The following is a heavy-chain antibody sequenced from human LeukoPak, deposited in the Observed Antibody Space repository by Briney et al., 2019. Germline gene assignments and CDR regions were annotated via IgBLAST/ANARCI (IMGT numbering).Heavy chain of an antibody. CDR2: ITGSGSST. V-gene: IGHV3-23*01. CDR1: GFTFSSYA. CDR3: AKEGIGSTNLYNWFDP. D-gene: IGHD2-2*01. J-gene: IGHJ5*02. Sequence: GGSLRLSCAASGFTFSSYAMSWVRQAPGKGLDWVAAITGSGSSTYYADSVKGRFTISRDNSKNTLYLQMNSLRAEDTAVYYCAKEGIGSTNLYNWFDPWGQGTLVTVSS.